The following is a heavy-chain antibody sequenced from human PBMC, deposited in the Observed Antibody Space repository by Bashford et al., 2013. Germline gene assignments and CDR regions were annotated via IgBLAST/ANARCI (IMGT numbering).Heavy chain of an antibody. D-gene: IGHD1-26*01. Sequence: GSLRLSCAASGFTFSSYGMHWVRQAPGKGLEWVAVIWYDGSNKYYADSVKGRFTISRDNSKNTLYLQMNSLRAEDTAVYYCARALRGSYYLGYWGQGTLVTVSS. CDR1: GFTFSSYG. CDR2: IWYDGSNK. J-gene: IGHJ4*02. V-gene: IGHV3-33*01. CDR3: ARALRGSYYLGY.